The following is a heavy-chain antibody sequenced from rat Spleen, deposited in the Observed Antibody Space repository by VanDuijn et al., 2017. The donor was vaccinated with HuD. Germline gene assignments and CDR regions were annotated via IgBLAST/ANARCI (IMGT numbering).Heavy chain of an antibody. D-gene: IGHD1-2*01. CDR1: GYSITSNY. V-gene: IGHV3-1*01. CDR2: ISYSGSS. J-gene: IGHJ2*01. Sequence: EVQLQASGPGLVRPSQSLSLTCSVTGYSITSNYWVWIRKFPGNKMELIGHISYSGSSSYHPSLKSRISITRDTSKNQFFLQLNSVTTDDTATYYCARYTAALSFDYWGQGVMVTVSS. CDR3: ARYTAALSFDY.